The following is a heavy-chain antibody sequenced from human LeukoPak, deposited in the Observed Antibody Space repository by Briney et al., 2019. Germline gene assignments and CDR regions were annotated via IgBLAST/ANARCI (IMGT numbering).Heavy chain of an antibody. J-gene: IGHJ4*02. CDR1: GGSISSSNW. V-gene: IGHV4-4*02. D-gene: IGHD3-3*02. CDR3: ARGPPHSN. CDR2: IYYSGST. Sequence: SGTLSLTCAVSGGSISSSNWWSWVRQPPGKGLEWIGYIYYSGSTNYNPSLKSRVTISVDTSKNQFSLKLSSVTAADTAVYYCARGPPHSNWGQGTLVTVSS.